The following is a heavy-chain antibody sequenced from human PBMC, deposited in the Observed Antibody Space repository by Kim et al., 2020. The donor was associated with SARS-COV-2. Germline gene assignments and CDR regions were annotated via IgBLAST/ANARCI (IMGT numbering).Heavy chain of an antibody. J-gene: IGHJ4*02. D-gene: IGHD4-17*01. V-gene: IGHV1-69*04. CDR3: ARVSPGDYGGNYFDY. Sequence: QKFQGRDTITADKSTRTAYMGLSSLRSEDTAVYYCARVSPGDYGGNYFDYWGQGTLVTVSS.